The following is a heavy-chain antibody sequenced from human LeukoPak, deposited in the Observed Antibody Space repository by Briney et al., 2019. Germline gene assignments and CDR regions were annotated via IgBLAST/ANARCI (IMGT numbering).Heavy chain of an antibody. V-gene: IGHV1-69*06. J-gene: IGHJ4*02. CDR2: IIPIFGTA. CDR3: ARVYGGGSSTYPLDY. CDR1: GGTFSSYA. D-gene: IGHD3-16*01. Sequence: ASVKVSCKASGGTFSSYAISWVRQAPGQGLEWVGGIIPIFGTANYAQEFQGRVTITADKSTSTAYMELSSLRSEDTAVYYCARVYGGGSSTYPLDYWGQGTLVTVSS.